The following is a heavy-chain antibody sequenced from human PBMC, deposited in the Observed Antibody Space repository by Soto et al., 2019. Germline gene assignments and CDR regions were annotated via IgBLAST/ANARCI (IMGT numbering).Heavy chain of an antibody. D-gene: IGHD3-22*01. J-gene: IGHJ3*02. V-gene: IGHV6-1*01. CDR1: GDSVSSNSAA. CDR2: TYYRSKWHN. Sequence: SQTLSLTCAISGDSVSSNSAAWNWIRQSPSRGLEWLGRTYYRSKWHNDYAVSVKSRITINPDTSKSQFSLQLNSVTPEDTAVYYCARGEYYYDSSGLGSSDAFDIWGQGTMVTVSS. CDR3: ARGEYYYDSSGLGSSDAFDI.